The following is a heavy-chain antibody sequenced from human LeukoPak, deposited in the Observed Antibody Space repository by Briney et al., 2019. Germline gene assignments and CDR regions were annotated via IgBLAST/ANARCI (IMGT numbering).Heavy chain of an antibody. J-gene: IGHJ4*02. CDR3: TTDLSDYYDSSGYYYWYRGY. D-gene: IGHD3-22*01. CDR2: IKSKTDGGTT. Sequence: PGGSLRLSCAASGFPFSSYAMSWVRQAPGKGLEWVGRIKSKTDGGTTDYAAPVKGRFTISRDDSKNTLYLQMNSLKTEDTAVYYCTTDLSDYYDSSGYYYWYRGYWGQGTLVTVSS. CDR1: GFPFSSYA. V-gene: IGHV3-15*01.